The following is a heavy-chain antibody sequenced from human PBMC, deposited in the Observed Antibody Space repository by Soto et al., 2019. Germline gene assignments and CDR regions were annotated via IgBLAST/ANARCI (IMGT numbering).Heavy chain of an antibody. V-gene: IGHV4-59*01. D-gene: IGHD3-10*01. Sequence: QVRLQESGPGLVKPSETLSLTCTVSGGSISSYYWSWIRQPPGKGLEWIGYIYYSGSTNYNPSLKSRVTISVDTSKNQFSLKLSSVTAADTAVYYCARADYYGSGSYVGVDYWGQGTLVTVSS. CDR2: IYYSGST. CDR3: ARADYYGSGSYVGVDY. CDR1: GGSISSYY. J-gene: IGHJ4*02.